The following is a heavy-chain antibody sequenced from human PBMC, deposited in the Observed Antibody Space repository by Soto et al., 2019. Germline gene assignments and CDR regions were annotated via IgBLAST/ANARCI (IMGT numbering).Heavy chain of an antibody. CDR1: GFTFSDYY. Sequence: GGSLRLSCAASGFTFSDYYMSWIRQAPGKGLEWVSCISSSSSYTNYADSVKGRFTISRDNAKNSLYLQRNSLRAEDTAAYYCARDSGFCRGGSGYYKGLYFSDHWGQGTLVTVSS. J-gene: IGHJ4*02. D-gene: IGHD2-15*01. V-gene: IGHV3-11*06. CDR2: ISSSSSYT. CDR3: ARDSGFCRGGSGYYKGLYFSDH.